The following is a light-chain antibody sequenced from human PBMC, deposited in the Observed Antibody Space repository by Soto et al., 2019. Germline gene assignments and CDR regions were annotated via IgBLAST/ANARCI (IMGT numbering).Light chain of an antibody. CDR3: HLYNTYSPT. CDR2: KAS. V-gene: IGKV1-5*03. Sequence: DIQLTQSPSTLSVSVGDRVIITCRASQTIGTWLAWYQERPGKATKLLIYKASTLERGVPSRFSGSGSGTEFTLSISNLQPEDFATYYCHLYNTYSPTLGQGTKLDI. J-gene: IGKJ2*01. CDR1: QTIGTW.